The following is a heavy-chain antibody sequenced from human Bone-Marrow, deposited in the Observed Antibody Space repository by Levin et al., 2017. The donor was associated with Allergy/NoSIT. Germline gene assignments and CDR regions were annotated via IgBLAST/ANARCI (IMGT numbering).Heavy chain of an antibody. J-gene: IGHJ4*02. CDR1: GFMFSRYS. V-gene: IGHV3-48*02. CDR2: ISNISSTI. CDR3: ARDHLDHYDSIGYYSSNFFDY. D-gene: IGHD3-22*01. Sequence: AGGSLRLSCAASGFMFSRYSMDWVRQAPGKGLEWISYISNISSTIYYADSVKGRFTISRDNAKNTLYLQMNSLRDEDTAIYYCARDHLDHYDSIGYYSSNFFDYWGQGALVTVSS.